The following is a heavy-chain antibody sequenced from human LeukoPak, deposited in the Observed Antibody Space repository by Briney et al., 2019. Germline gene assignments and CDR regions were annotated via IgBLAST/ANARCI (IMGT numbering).Heavy chain of an antibody. J-gene: IGHJ2*01. CDR1: GGSVSRSNYY. D-gene: IGHD6-19*01. CDR2: IYYSGST. Sequence: PSETLSLTCDVSGGSVSRSNYYWTWIRQPPGKGLEWIGYIYYSGSTYYNPSLKSRVTISIDTSKNQFSLKLSSVTAADTAVYYCASVYRSDSYFDLWGRGTLVTVSS. CDR3: ASVYRSDSYFDL. V-gene: IGHV4-61*01.